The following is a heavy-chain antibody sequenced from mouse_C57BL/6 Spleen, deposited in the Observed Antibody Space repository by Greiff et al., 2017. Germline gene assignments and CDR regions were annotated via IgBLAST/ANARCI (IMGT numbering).Heavy chain of an antibody. D-gene: IGHD1-1*02. CDR3: ARSMALDY. CDR1: GYTFTSYW. Sequence: VKLMESGAELAKPGASVKLSCKASGYTFTSYWMHWVKQRPGQGLEWIGYINPSSGYTKYNQKFKDKATLTADKSSRTAYMQLISLTYEDSAVYYCARSMALDYWGQGTTLTVSS. J-gene: IGHJ2*01. CDR2: INPSSGYT. V-gene: IGHV1-7*01.